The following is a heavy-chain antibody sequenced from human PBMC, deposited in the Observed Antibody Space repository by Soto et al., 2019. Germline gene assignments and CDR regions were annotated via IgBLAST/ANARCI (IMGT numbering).Heavy chain of an antibody. CDR1: GGTFSGYA. D-gene: IGHD3-10*01. Sequence: QVQLVQSGAEVKKHGSSVKVSCKASGGTFSGYAISWVRQAPGQGLEWMGGIIPIFGTANDAQKFQGRVTITADESTSTAYMELSSLRSEDTAVYYCARDGVAYYYGSGSTRWFDPWGQGTLVTVSS. CDR3: ARDGVAYYYGSGSTRWFDP. CDR2: IIPIFGTA. V-gene: IGHV1-69*12. J-gene: IGHJ5*02.